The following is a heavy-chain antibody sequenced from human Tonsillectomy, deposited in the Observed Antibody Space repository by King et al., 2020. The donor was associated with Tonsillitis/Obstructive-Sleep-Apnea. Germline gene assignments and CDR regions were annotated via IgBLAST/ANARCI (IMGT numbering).Heavy chain of an antibody. Sequence: VQLVESGGGLVQPGRSLRLSCTASGFTFGDYAMSWVRQAPGKGLEWVGFIRSKAYGGTTEYAASVKGRFTISRDDSKSIAYLQMNSLKTEDTAVYYCCFYCSSTSCLNWFDPWGQGTLVTVSS. CDR1: GFTFGDYA. CDR3: CFYCSSTSCLNWFDP. D-gene: IGHD2-2*01. J-gene: IGHJ5*02. V-gene: IGHV3-49*04. CDR2: IRSKAYGGTT.